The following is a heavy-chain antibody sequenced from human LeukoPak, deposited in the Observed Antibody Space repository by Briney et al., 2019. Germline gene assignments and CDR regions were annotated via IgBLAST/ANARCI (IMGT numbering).Heavy chain of an antibody. CDR3: AGRGYSYGFDY. CDR2: ISGRGGST. Sequence: PGGSLRLSCAASGFTVSLYGMNWGRQARGPGLELVTAISGRGGSTYYADSVKGRFTISRDNSKNTLYLQMNSLRAEDTAVYYCAGRGYSYGFDYWGQGTLVTVSS. J-gene: IGHJ4*02. D-gene: IGHD5-18*01. CDR1: GFTVSLYG. V-gene: IGHV3-23*01.